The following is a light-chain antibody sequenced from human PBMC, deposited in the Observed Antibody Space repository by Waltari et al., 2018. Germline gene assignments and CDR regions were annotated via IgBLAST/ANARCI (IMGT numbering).Light chain of an antibody. CDR3: AVWDDALSGAV. CDR2: RNT. Sequence: QSVVTQPPSASGTPGQRVTISCSGRRSNNGNNYVSWYQQLQGTAPKLFIHRNTRRPSGVPDRFSGSKSGNSASLAISDLRSEDEADYYCAVWDDALSGAVFGGGTKLTVL. CDR1: RSNNGNNY. J-gene: IGLJ3*02. V-gene: IGLV1-47*01.